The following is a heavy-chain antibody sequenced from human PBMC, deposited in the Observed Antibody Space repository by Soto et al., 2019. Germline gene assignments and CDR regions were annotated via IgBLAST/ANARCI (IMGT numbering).Heavy chain of an antibody. V-gene: IGHV4-4*02. J-gene: IGHJ4*02. Sequence: QVQLQESGPGLVKPSGTLSLTCAVSGGSISSTNCWSWVRQSPGKGLEWIGEIYHSGSTNYNPSLRGRVTISVDKSNNHFSLKIRSVTAADTAMYYCATLPPRIELAVLPIPTWGQGTLVTVTS. CDR2: IYHSGST. CDR3: ATLPPRIELAVLPIPT. CDR1: GGSISSTNC. D-gene: IGHD2-2*02.